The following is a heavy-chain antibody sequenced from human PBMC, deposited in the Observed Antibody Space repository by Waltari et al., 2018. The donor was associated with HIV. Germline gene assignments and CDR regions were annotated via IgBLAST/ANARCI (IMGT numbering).Heavy chain of an antibody. J-gene: IGHJ6*01. V-gene: IGHV4-34*01. CDR1: GGSFSGYY. CDR2: VNHVGRT. CDR3: ARDSAPGLAVDDDDGEFFYYGLDV. D-gene: IGHD6-19*01. Sequence: QVHLEQWGTGLLRPSETLSLTCAVYGGSFSGYYWSWIRPSPGRGLEWIGVVNHVGRTNYSPSLKGRVTVSVDTSKNQFSLTMRSVTAAETAVYYCARDSAPGLAVDDDDGEFFYYGLDVWGQGTTVTVSS.